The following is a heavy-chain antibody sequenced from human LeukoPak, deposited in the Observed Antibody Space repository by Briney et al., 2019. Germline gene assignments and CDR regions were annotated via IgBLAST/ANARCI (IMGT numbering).Heavy chain of an antibody. CDR3: ARDDGNYYDSSGYYPGYFQH. Sequence: PGGSLRLSCAASGFTFSSYAMSWVRQAPGKGLEWVAVIWYDGSNKYYADSVKGRFTISRDNSKNTLYLQMNSLRAEDTAVYYCARDDGNYYDSSGYYPGYFQHWGQGTLVTVSS. D-gene: IGHD3-22*01. CDR1: GFTFSSYA. CDR2: IWYDGSNK. V-gene: IGHV3-33*08. J-gene: IGHJ1*01.